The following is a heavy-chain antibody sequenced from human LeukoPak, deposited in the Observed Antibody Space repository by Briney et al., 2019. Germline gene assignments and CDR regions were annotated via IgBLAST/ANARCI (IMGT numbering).Heavy chain of an antibody. Sequence: PSETLSLTCAVYGGSFSGYYWSWIRQPPGRGLEWIGEVDRSGNTNYNPSVKTRVTISLDTSKTQFSLKLTSVTAADTAVYYCARDSPGYSSGWYDPFGQGTLVTVTS. CDR1: GGSFSGYY. D-gene: IGHD6-19*01. J-gene: IGHJ5*02. CDR2: VDRSGNT. CDR3: ARDSPGYSSGWYDP. V-gene: IGHV4-34*01.